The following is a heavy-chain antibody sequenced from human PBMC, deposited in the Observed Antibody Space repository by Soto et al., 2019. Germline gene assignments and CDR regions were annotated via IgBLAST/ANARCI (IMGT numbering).Heavy chain of an antibody. V-gene: IGHV3-43*01. Sequence: PGGSLRLSCAASGFTFPHYTMHWVRQAPGKGLEWVSLIHWDGGTTYYTDSVKGRFTISRDNSKNSLYLQMNSLRTDDTALYYCAKDLIVYRDHSSGSVLNDYWGQGTLVTVSS. D-gene: IGHD4-17*01. CDR3: AKDLIVYRDHSSGSVLNDY. J-gene: IGHJ4*02. CDR1: GFTFPHYT. CDR2: IHWDGGTT.